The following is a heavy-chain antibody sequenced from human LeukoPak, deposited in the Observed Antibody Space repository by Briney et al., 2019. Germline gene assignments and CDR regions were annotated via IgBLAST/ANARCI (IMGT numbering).Heavy chain of an antibody. V-gene: IGHV3-48*01. CDR2: ISSSSSTI. J-gene: IGHJ4*02. CDR1: GFTFSSYS. CDR3: ARVLREYCSSTSCHPNFDY. D-gene: IGHD2-2*01. Sequence: GGSLRLSCAASGFTFSSYSMNWVRQAPGKGLEWVSYISSSSSTIYYADSVKGRFTISRDNAKNSLYLQMNSLRAEDTAVYYCARVLREYCSSTSCHPNFDYWGQGTLVTVSS.